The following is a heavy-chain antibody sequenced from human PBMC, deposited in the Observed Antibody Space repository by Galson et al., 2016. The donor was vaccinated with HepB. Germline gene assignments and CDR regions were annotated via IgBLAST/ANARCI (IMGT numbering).Heavy chain of an antibody. CDR3: ARENSYNWFDP. Sequence: TLSLTCTVSGGSISSGASYWRWIRQHPGKGLEWIGYIYYSGSTYYNPSLKSRVTISVDTSKNQFSLKLRSVTAADTAVYFCARENSYNWFDPWGQGTLVTVSS. CDR1: GGSISSGASY. CDR2: IYYSGST. D-gene: IGHD5-18*01. J-gene: IGHJ5*02. V-gene: IGHV4-31*03.